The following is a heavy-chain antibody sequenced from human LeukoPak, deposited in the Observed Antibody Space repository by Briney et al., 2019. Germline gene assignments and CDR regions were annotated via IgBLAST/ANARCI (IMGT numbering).Heavy chain of an antibody. CDR1: GLTFSSYA. V-gene: IGHV3-23*01. CDR3: AKRSDILTGYLDY. D-gene: IGHD3-9*01. Sequence: GGSLRLSCAASGLTFSSYAMSWDRQAPGKGLEWVSVISGSGGSTYYADSVKGRFTISRDNSKNTLYLQMNSLRADDTAVYYCAKRSDILTGYLDYWGLGTLVTVSS. CDR2: ISGSGGST. J-gene: IGHJ4*02.